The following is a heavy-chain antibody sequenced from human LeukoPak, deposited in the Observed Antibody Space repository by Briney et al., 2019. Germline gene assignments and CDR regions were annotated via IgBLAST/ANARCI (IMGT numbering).Heavy chain of an antibody. D-gene: IGHD6-6*01. J-gene: IGHJ4*02. CDR2: ISAGGGTT. V-gene: IGHV3-23*01. Sequence: GGSLRLSCAASAFTFNNFAMSWVRQAPGKGLEWVSGISAGGGTTIYVDSVKGRFTIFRDNSKNTLYLQMNSLRAEDTAVYYCARRDSSRSFDYWGQGTLVTVSS. CDR1: AFTFNNFA. CDR3: ARRDSSRSFDY.